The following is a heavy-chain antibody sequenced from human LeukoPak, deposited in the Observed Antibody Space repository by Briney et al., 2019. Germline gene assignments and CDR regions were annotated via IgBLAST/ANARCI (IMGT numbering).Heavy chain of an antibody. CDR2: IYYSGST. Sequence: SETLSLTCTVSGGSISSHYWSWIRQPPGKGLEWIGYIYYSGSTNYNPSLKSRVTISVDTSKNQFSLKLSSVTAADTAVYYCARGRAEGRNYPPWGFDPWGQGTLVTVSS. D-gene: IGHD4-11*01. V-gene: IGHV4-59*11. CDR1: GGSISSHY. CDR3: ARGRAEGRNYPPWGFDP. J-gene: IGHJ5*02.